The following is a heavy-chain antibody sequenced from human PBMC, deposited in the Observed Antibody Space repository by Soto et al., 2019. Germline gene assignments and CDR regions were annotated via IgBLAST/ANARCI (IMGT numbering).Heavy chain of an antibody. V-gene: IGHV3-23*01. CDR2: ISSSGDAT. Sequence: GGLRLSCAASGFTLSTYSITWVRQAPGKGLEWVSIISSSGDATYYLDSVKGRFTISRDNSRNTLHLQMNSLRAEDAAVYFCAKNGDFWSWGMDVWGQGTTVTVSS. CDR1: GFTLSTYS. D-gene: IGHD3-3*01. J-gene: IGHJ6*02. CDR3: AKNGDFWSWGMDV.